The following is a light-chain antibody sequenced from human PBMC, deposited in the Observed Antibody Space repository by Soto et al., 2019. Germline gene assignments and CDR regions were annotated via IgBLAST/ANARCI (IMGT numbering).Light chain of an antibody. V-gene: IGKV1-9*01. Sequence: DIHLTQSPSFLSASVGDRVTVTCRASQGIGSSLAWYQQKPGKVPTLLIYAASRLQSGVPSRFGGSGSGTEFTLTISSLQPEDFATYFCQQLYSYPLTLGGWTQVEIK. CDR1: QGIGSS. CDR2: AAS. CDR3: QQLYSYPLT. J-gene: IGKJ4*01.